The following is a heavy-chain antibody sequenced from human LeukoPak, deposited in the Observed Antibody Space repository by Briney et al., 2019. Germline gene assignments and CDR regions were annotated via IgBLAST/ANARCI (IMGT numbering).Heavy chain of an antibody. CDR3: AVQRTLWQQLLDY. Sequence: GGSLRLSCTVSGFTVSSNSMSWVRQAPGKGLEWVSTISGSGDSTYYADSVKGRFTISRDNSKNTLYLQMSSLRAEDTAVYYCAVQRTLWQQLLDYWGQGTLVTVSS. D-gene: IGHD6-13*01. V-gene: IGHV3-23*01. J-gene: IGHJ4*02. CDR1: GFTVSSNS. CDR2: ISGSGDST.